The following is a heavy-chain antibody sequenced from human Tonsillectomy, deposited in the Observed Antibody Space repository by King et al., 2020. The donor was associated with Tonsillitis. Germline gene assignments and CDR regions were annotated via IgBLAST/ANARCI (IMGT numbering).Heavy chain of an antibody. CDR2: ISSSSSYT. V-gene: IGHV3-11*06. CDR3: AGDRGRDYYDSSGYTYDAFDI. J-gene: IGHJ3*02. CDR1: GFTCSDYY. Sequence: VQLVESGGGLVKPGGSLRLSCAASGFTCSDYYMSWIRQAPGKGLEWGSYISSSSSYTNYADSVKGRFTISRDNAKNSLYLQMNSLRAEDTAVYYCAGDRGRDYYDSSGYTYDAFDIWGQGTMVTVSS. D-gene: IGHD3-22*01.